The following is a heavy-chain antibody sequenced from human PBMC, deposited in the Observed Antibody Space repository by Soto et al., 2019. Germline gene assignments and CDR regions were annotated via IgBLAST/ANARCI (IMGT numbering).Heavy chain of an antibody. CDR1: GFTFSSYA. Sequence: GGSLRLSCAASGFTFSSYAMSWVRQAPGKGLEWVSAISGSGGSTYYADSVKGRFTISRDNSKNTLYLQMNSLRAEDTAVYYCAKDHYCSSTSCYAFAELFYGMDVWGQGTTVTVSS. J-gene: IGHJ6*02. V-gene: IGHV3-23*01. CDR2: ISGSGGST. CDR3: AKDHYCSSTSCYAFAELFYGMDV. D-gene: IGHD2-2*01.